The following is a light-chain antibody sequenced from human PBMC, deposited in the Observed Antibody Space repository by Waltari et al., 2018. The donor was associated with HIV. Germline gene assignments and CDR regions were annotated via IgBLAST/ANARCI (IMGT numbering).Light chain of an antibody. CDR1: SSDVGGYTY. CDR3: SSYTSSSTLRV. V-gene: IGLV2-14*01. J-gene: IGLJ3*02. Sequence: QSALTQPASVSGSPGQSNTNSCTGTSSDVGGYTYVSWYQQHPGKAPKLMIYEVSNRPSGVSNRFSGSKSGNTASLTISGLQAEDEADYYCSSYTSSSTLRVFGGGTKLTVL. CDR2: EVS.